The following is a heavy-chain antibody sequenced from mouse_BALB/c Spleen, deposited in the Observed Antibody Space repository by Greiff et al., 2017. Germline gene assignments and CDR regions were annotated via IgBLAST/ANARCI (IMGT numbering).Heavy chain of an antibody. J-gene: IGHJ4*01. V-gene: IGHV4-2*02. Sequence: EVKLVESGGGLVQPGGSRKLSCAASGFDFSRYWMSWARQAPGKGQEWIGEINPGSSTINYTPSLKDKFIISRDNAKNTLYLQMSKVRSEDTALYYCARRRRDYAMDYWGQGTSVTVSS. CDR2: INPGSSTI. CDR1: GFDFSRYW. CDR3: ARRRRDYAMDY.